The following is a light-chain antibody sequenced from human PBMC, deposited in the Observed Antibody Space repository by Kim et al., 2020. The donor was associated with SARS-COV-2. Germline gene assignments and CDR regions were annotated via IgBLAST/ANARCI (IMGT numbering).Light chain of an antibody. CDR1: ALPKQY. V-gene: IGLV3-25*03. Sequence: VSVSPGQPARITCSGDALPKQYAYWYQQKPGQAPVLVIYKDSERPSGIPERFSGSSSGTTVTLTISGVQAEDEADYYCQSADSSVVFGGGTQLTVL. J-gene: IGLJ2*01. CDR2: KDS. CDR3: QSADSSVV.